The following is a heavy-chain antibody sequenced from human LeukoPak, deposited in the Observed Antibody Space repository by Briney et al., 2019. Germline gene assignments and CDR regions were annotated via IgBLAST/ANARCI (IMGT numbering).Heavy chain of an antibody. Sequence: ASVKVSCKTPGYTFSNYDLNWVRQATGQGLEWMGWMNPNSGNTGYAQKFQGRVTMTRNTSITTAYMELSSLRSEDTAIYYCARGNKDYGDYARGLSDYWGQGTLVTVSS. CDR2: MNPNSGNT. V-gene: IGHV1-8*02. J-gene: IGHJ4*02. D-gene: IGHD4-17*01. CDR1: GYTFSNYD. CDR3: ARGNKDYGDYARGLSDY.